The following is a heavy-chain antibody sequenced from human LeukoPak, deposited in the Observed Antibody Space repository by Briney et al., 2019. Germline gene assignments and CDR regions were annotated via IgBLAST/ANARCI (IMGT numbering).Heavy chain of an antibody. CDR3: VKDRIPDGFYSNDF. J-gene: IGHJ4*02. V-gene: IGHV3-33*06. Sequence: PGRSLRLSCEASGITFRSYGIHWVRQAPGKGLEWVAVIWPDGSNKYYADSVKGRFTISRDNSKNTLWLQMNSLIAEDTAVYYCVKDRIPDGFYSNDFWGQGTLVTVSS. D-gene: IGHD5-24*01. CDR2: IWPDGSNK. CDR1: GITFRSYG.